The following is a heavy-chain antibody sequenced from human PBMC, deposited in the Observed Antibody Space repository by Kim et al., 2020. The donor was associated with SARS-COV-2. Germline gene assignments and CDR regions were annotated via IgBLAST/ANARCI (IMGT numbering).Heavy chain of an antibody. CDR1: GFTFSSYE. V-gene: IGHV3-48*03. Sequence: GGSLRLSCAASGFTFSSYEMNWVRQAPGKGLEWVSYISSSGSTIYYADSVKGRFTISRDNAKNSLYLQMNSLRAEDTAVYYCARDLGHYDFWSGYPNYYGMDVWGQGTTVTVSS. CDR2: ISSSGSTI. CDR3: ARDLGHYDFWSGYPNYYGMDV. J-gene: IGHJ6*02. D-gene: IGHD3-3*01.